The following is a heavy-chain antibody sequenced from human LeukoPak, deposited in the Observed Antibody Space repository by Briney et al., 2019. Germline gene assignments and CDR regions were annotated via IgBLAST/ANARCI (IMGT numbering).Heavy chain of an antibody. CDR3: AKAPNQLEGDAFDI. V-gene: IGHV3-7*01. Sequence: GGSLRLSCAASGVTFSSYWMSWVRQAPGKGLEWVANIKEDGSEKYYVDSVKGRFTISRDNSKNTLYLQMNSLRAEDTAVYYCAKAPNQLEGDAFDIWGQGTMVTVSS. J-gene: IGHJ3*02. D-gene: IGHD1-1*01. CDR2: IKEDGSEK. CDR1: GVTFSSYW.